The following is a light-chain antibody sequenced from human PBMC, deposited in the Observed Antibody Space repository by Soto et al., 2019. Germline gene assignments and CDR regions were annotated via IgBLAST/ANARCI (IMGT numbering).Light chain of an antibody. CDR1: QSINSW. V-gene: IGKV1-5*01. CDR2: DAS. J-gene: IGKJ1*01. Sequence: DIQLTQSPSTLSASVGDRVTISCRASQSINSWLAWYQQKPGKAPQLLMYDASTLESGVPSRFSGSGFGTEFTLTISSLQPDDSATYYCQQYNSFRSFGQGTKVEIK. CDR3: QQYNSFRS.